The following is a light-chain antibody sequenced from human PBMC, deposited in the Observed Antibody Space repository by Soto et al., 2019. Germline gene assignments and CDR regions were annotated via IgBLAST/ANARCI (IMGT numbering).Light chain of an antibody. CDR2: AAS. V-gene: IGKV1-27*01. CDR3: QKYNRALQLT. J-gene: IGKJ4*01. Sequence: DIQMTQSPSSLSASVGDRVTITCRASQGISNYLAWYQQKPGKVPKLLIYAASTLQSGVPSRFSGSGSGTDFTLTISSRQPEDVATYYCQKYNRALQLTFGGGTKVEIK. CDR1: QGISNY.